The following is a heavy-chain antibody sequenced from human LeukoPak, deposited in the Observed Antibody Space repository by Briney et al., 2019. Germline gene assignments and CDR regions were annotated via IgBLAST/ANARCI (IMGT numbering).Heavy chain of an antibody. CDR2: TYYRSKWYN. V-gene: IGHV6-1*01. Sequence: SQTLSLTCAISGDSVSSNSAAWNWIRQPPSRDLEWLGRTYYRSKWYNDYAVSVKSRITINPDTSKNQFSLQLNSVTPEDTAVYYCARGPPATGAFDIWGQGTMVTVSS. D-gene: IGHD6-25*01. J-gene: IGHJ3*02. CDR1: GDSVSSNSAA. CDR3: ARGPPATGAFDI.